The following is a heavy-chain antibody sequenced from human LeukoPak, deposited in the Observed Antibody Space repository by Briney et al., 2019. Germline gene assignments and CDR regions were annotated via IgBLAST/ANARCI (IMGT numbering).Heavy chain of an antibody. V-gene: IGHV3-7*01. J-gene: IGHJ4*02. CDR1: GFTFSSYW. D-gene: IGHD6-6*01. CDR2: IKQDGSEK. CDR3: ARGRSSSDY. Sequence: PGGSLRLSYAASGFTFSSYWMTWVRQAPGKGLEWVANIKQDGSEKYYTDSVKGRFTISRDDVNNSLSLQMNSLRVEDTAVYYCARGRSSSDYWGQGTLVTVSS.